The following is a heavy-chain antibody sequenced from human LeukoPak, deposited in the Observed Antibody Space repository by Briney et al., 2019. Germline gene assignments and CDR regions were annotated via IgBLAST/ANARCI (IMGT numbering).Heavy chain of an antibody. V-gene: IGHV5-51*01. Sequence: GESLKISCKGSGYSLTSYWIGWVRQMPGKGLEWMGIIYPGYSDTRYSPPFQGQVTISADKSISPAYLQWSSLKASDTAMYYCARRALISTSGYQHIDYWGQGTLVTVSS. D-gene: IGHD6-25*01. CDR3: ARRALISTSGYQHIDY. CDR1: GYSLTSYW. CDR2: IYPGYSDT. J-gene: IGHJ4*02.